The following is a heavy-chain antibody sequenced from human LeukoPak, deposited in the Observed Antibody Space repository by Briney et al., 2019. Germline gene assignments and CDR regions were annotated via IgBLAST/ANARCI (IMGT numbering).Heavy chain of an antibody. Sequence: GASVKVSCKASGFTFTSSAVQWVRQARGQRLEWIGWIVVGSGNTNYAQKFQERVTITRDMSTGTAYMELSSLRSEDTAVYYCAASPHDYSYPSNYYFDYWGQGTLVTVSS. CDR2: IVVGSGNT. CDR3: AASPHDYSYPSNYYFDY. V-gene: IGHV1-58*01. J-gene: IGHJ4*02. D-gene: IGHD4-11*01. CDR1: GFTFTSSA.